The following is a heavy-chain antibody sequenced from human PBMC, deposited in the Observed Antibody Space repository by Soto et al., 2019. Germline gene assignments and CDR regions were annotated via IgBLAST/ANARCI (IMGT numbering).Heavy chain of an antibody. V-gene: IGHV3-23*01. CDR2: ISGSGGST. CDR3: AKDRSITMIVVAQDY. D-gene: IGHD3-22*01. Sequence: GXLSLSCPASGCTFSSYAMSWVRQAPGKGLEWVSAISGSGGSTYYSDSVKGRFTISRDNSKNTLYLQMNSLRAEDTAVYYCAKDRSITMIVVAQDYWGQGTLVTVYS. CDR1: GCTFSSYA. J-gene: IGHJ4*02.